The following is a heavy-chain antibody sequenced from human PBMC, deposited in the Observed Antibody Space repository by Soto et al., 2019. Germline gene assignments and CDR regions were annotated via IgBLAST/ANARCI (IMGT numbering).Heavy chain of an antibody. V-gene: IGHV3-30-3*01. J-gene: IGHJ3*02. CDR3: ARVIGCSSTSCYDAFDI. CDR2: ISYDGSNK. Sequence: GGSLRLSCAASGFTFCSYAMHWVRQAPGKGLEWVAVISYDGSNKYYADSVKGRFTISRDNSKNTLYLQMNSLRAEDTAVYDWARVIGCSSTSCYDAFDIWGQGTMVTVSS. CDR1: GFTFCSYA. D-gene: IGHD2-2*01.